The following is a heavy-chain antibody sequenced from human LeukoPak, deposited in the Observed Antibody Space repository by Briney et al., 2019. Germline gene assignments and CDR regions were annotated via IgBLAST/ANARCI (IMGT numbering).Heavy chain of an antibody. Sequence: GGSLRLSCAASGFTFSDYYMSWIRQAPGKGLEWVSYISSSGSTIYYADSVKGRFTISRDNAKNSLYLQMNSLRAEDTAVYYCARGFSAVTTRADAFDIWGQGTMVTVSS. CDR2: ISSSGSTI. CDR3: ARGFSAVTTRADAFDI. CDR1: GFTFSDYY. D-gene: IGHD4-17*01. J-gene: IGHJ3*02. V-gene: IGHV3-11*04.